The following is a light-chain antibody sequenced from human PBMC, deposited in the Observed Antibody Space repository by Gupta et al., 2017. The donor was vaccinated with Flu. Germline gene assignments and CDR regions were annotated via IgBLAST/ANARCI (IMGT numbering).Light chain of an antibody. CDR1: SSDIGGYNY. Sequence: ITNSCTESSSDIGGYNYVSQHQQPPAKPPLLVIYDVYRRPALVAARFSGSKSGNTASLTIADLQAEDAAEYYCISDTSSTTYVFGTGTWVTVL. J-gene: IGLJ1*01. CDR3: ISDTSSTTYV. V-gene: IGLV2-14*04. CDR2: DVY.